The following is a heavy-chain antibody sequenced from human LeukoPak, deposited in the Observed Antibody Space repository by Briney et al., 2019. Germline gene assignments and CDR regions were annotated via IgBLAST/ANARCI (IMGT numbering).Heavy chain of an antibody. V-gene: IGHV1-2*06. J-gene: IGHJ2*01. CDR1: GYTFNGYY. Sequence: ASVKVSCKASGYTFNGYYMHWVRQAPGQGLEWMGRINPNSGGTNYAQKFQGRVTMTRDTSISTAYMELSRLRSEDTAVYYCARGFGGYDWYFDLWGRGTLVTVSS. D-gene: IGHD2-15*01. CDR3: ARGFGGYDWYFDL. CDR2: INPNSGGT.